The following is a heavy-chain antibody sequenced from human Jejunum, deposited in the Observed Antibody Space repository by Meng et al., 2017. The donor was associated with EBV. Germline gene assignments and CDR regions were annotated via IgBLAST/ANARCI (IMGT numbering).Heavy chain of an antibody. Sequence: ESRPNLVEPTQTPTVNRTFSWFRTRTSGGGGGWVRSPPGKALEWVAPIYWDDDKRYSPSLKSRLNITKDTSKNQVDLTMTNVGPMDTATYYCAHLTINDYGSTSYYYFDYWGQGTLVTVSS. CDR1: FRTRTSGGG. D-gene: IGHD3-10*01. V-gene: IGHV2-5*02. J-gene: IGHJ4*02. CDR2: IYWDDDK. CDR3: AHLTINDYGSTSYYYFDY.